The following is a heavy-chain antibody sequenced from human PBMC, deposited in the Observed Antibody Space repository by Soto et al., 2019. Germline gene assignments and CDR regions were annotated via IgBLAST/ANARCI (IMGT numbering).Heavy chain of an antibody. Sequence: QVQLVESGGGVVQPGRSLRLSCAASGFTFSSYAMHWVRQAPGKGLEWVAVISYDGSNKYYADSVKGRFTISRDNSKNTLYLQMNSLRAEDTAVYYWARDPPRVAAAGQYYFDYWGQGTLVTVSS. CDR1: GFTFSSYA. V-gene: IGHV3-30-3*01. CDR2: ISYDGSNK. D-gene: IGHD6-13*01. J-gene: IGHJ4*02. CDR3: ARDPPRVAAAGQYYFDY.